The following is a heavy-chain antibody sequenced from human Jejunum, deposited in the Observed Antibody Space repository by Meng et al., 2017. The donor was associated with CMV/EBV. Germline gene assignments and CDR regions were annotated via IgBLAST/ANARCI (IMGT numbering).Heavy chain of an antibody. CDR1: GSFIRIGLYS. V-gene: IGHV4-39*07. D-gene: IGHD2-2*01. Sequence: GAGPCAGKLSGSLSRTCTVAGSFIRIGLYSWCWFRQPPGKWVERIGRIYYAGSTYNHPSRKSRLTISQDTSKNQFSLKLSSVTDAVTAVYYCAREGVGAPSAIGEYFDYWGQGTLVTVSS. CDR3: AREGVGAPSAIGEYFDY. CDR2: IYYAGST. J-gene: IGHJ4*02.